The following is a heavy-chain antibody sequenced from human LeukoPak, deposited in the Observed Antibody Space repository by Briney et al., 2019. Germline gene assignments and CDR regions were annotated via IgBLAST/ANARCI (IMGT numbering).Heavy chain of an antibody. D-gene: IGHD3-10*01. J-gene: IGHJ4*02. V-gene: IGHV3-23*01. Sequence: PGESLRLSCAASGFTFSSYAMSWVRQAPGKGLEWVSAISGSGGSTYYADSVKGRFTISRDNSKNTLYLQMNSLRAEDTAVYYCATHLITMVRGVITLYYFDYWGQGTLVTVSS. CDR2: ISGSGGST. CDR1: GFTFSSYA. CDR3: ATHLITMVRGVITLYYFDY.